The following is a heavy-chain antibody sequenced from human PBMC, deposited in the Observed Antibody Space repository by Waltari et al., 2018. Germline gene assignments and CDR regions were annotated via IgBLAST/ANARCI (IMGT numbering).Heavy chain of an antibody. Sequence: EVQVVESGGDLVQPGGSLRLSCVASGFTFSNHWMSWVRQAPGKGLEWVANINGDGSTKFYVDSVKGRFTISRDNTKNSVYLQMNSLRDDDTAVYYCARAVDVADYWGQGTLVTVSS. D-gene: IGHD5-12*01. J-gene: IGHJ4*02. CDR2: INGDGSTK. V-gene: IGHV3-7*01. CDR3: ARAVDVADY. CDR1: GFTFSNHW.